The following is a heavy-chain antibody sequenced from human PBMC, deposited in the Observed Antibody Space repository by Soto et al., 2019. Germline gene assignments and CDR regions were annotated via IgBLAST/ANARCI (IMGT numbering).Heavy chain of an antibody. V-gene: IGHV4-31*03. CDR2: IYYSGST. CDR3: SRGFTTVTSYYFDY. J-gene: IGHJ4*02. D-gene: IGHD4-17*01. Sequence: SETLSLTCTVSCGSISSGGYYWSWIRQHPGKGLEWIGYIYYSGSTYYNPSLKSRVTISVDTSKNQFSLKLSSVTAADTAVYYCSRGFTTVTSYYFDYWGQGTLVTVSS. CDR1: CGSISSGGYY.